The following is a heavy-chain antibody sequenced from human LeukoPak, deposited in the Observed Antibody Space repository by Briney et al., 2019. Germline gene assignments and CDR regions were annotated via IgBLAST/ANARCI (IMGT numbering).Heavy chain of an antibody. CDR2: IIPIFGTA. V-gene: IGHV1-69*05. J-gene: IGHJ4*02. D-gene: IGHD3-22*01. Sequence: SVKVSCKASGGTFSSYAISWVRQAPGQGLEWMGRIIPIFGTANYAQKFQGRVTITTDESTSTAYMELSSLRSEDTAVYYCARGGPSRGDRFDYWGQGTLVTVSS. CDR1: GGTFSSYA. CDR3: ARGGPSRGDRFDY.